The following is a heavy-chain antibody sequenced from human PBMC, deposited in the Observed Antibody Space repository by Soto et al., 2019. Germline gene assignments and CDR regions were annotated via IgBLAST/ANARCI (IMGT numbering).Heavy chain of an antibody. CDR1: GGTFSSYA. D-gene: IGHD6-13*01. V-gene: IGHV1-69*13. CDR2: IIPIFGTA. CDR3: ARDPEQQLVPSWFDP. J-gene: IGHJ5*02. Sequence: SVKVSCKASGGTFSSYAISWVRQAPGQGLEWMGGIIPIFGTANYAQKFQGRVTITADESTSTAYMELRSLRSDDTAVYYCARDPEQQLVPSWFDPWGQGTLVTVSS.